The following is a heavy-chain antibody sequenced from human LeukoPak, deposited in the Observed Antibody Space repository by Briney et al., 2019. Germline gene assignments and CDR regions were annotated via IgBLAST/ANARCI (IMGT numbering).Heavy chain of an antibody. J-gene: IGHJ4*02. CDR1: GFMFSSNG. CDR2: LSYDGSNE. D-gene: IGHD6-13*01. CDR3: AKDRSSSWSFDY. V-gene: IGHV3-30*18. Sequence: GGSLRLSCKASGFMFSSNGMHWVRQAPGKGLEWVAVLSYDGSNEYYADSVKGRFTISRDNSKNTLFLQMNSLRADDTAVYYCAKDRSSSWSFDYWGQGTLVTVSS.